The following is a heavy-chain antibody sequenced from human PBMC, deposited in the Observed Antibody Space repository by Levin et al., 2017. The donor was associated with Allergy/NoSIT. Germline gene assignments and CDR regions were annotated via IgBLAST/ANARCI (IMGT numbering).Heavy chain of an antibody. CDR3: AREYSYGYRARFDY. CDR1: GYTFTSYG. Sequence: GESLKISCKASGYTFTSYGISWVRQAPGQGLEWMGWISAYNGNTNYAQKLQGRVTMTTDTSTSTAYMELRSLRSDDTAVYYCAREYSYGYRARFDYWGQGTLVTVSS. J-gene: IGHJ4*02. D-gene: IGHD5-18*01. CDR2: ISAYNGNT. V-gene: IGHV1-18*01.